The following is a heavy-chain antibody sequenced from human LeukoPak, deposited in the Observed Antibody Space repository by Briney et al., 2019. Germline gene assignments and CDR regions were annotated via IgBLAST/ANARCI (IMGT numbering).Heavy chain of an antibody. CDR1: GFTFNTYW. CDR3: ARGRYYLEY. V-gene: IGHV3-74*03. Sequence: GGSLRLSCAASGFTFNTYWMHWVRQAPSMGLVWVSRISSDGSSATYADSVKGRFTISRDNAKNTLYLQMKSLRAEDTAVYYCARGRYYLEYWGQGTLVTVSS. CDR2: ISSDGSSA. J-gene: IGHJ4*02.